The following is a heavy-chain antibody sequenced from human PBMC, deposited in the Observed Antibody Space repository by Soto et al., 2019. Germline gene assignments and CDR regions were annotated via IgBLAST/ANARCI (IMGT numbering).Heavy chain of an antibody. Sequence: SETLSLTCTVSGGSINSNSYYWGWIRQPPGKGLEWIGTIYYSGNTDYTPSLKSRVTISADTSENQFSLKLNSVTAADTAVYYCARRVRWGYCNGGGCYGDAFDIWGLGTMVTVSS. CDR1: GGSINSNSYY. CDR2: IYYSGNT. D-gene: IGHD2-15*01. CDR3: ARRVRWGYCNGGGCYGDAFDI. J-gene: IGHJ3*02. V-gene: IGHV4-39*01.